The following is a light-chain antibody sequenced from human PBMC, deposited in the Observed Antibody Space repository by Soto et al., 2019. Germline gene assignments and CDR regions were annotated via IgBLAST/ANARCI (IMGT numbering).Light chain of an antibody. V-gene: IGKV3-20*01. J-gene: IGKJ1*01. CDR3: QHCGSSRWP. CDR1: QSVSGTY. Sequence: EIVLTQSPGTLSLSPGERATLSCWASQSVSGTYLAWYQQKPGQAPRLLIYGASSRATGIPDRFSGSGSGTDFTLTISRLEPEDFAVYYCQHCGSSRWPFGQGTKVEIK. CDR2: GAS.